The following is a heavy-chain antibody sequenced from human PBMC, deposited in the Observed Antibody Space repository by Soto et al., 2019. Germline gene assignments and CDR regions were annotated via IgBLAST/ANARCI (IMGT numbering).Heavy chain of an antibody. CDR2: IKYDEGSA. CDR1: GFTFSSYW. D-gene: IGHD1-1*01. V-gene: IGHV3-74*01. J-gene: IGHJ3*01. CDR3: ARGVPGHYGFDV. Sequence: EVQLVESGGGLVQPGGSLRLSCAASGFTFSSYWMHWVRQAPGKGLVWVSRIKYDEGSANYADSVKGRFTISRDNAENTVYLQMNSLRAEDTAVYYCARGVPGHYGFDVWGQGTMVTVSS.